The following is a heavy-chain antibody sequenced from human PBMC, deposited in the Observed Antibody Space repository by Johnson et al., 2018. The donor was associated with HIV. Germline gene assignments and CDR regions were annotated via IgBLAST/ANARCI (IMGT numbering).Heavy chain of an antibody. Sequence: VQLVESGGGVVRPGGSLRLSCAASGFTFDDYGMSWVRQAPGKGLEWVSGINWNGGSTGYADYVKGRLTISRDNSKNTLYLQMNSLRAEDTAVYYCARAYIYGAFDIWGQATMVTVSS. CDR1: GFTFDDYG. CDR3: ARAYIYGAFDI. V-gene: IGHV3-20*04. J-gene: IGHJ3*02. D-gene: IGHD2/OR15-2a*01. CDR2: INWNGGST.